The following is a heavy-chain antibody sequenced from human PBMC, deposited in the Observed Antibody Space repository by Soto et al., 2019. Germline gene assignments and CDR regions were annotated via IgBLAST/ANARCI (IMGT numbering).Heavy chain of an antibody. J-gene: IGHJ4*02. V-gene: IGHV4-39*01. CDR2: IYYSGST. CDR1: GGSISSSSYY. Sequence: SETLSLTCTVSGGSISSSSYYWGWIRQPPGKGLEWIGSIYYSGSTYYNPSLKSRVTISVDTSKNQFSLKLSSVTAADTAVYYCARRTILGYYFDYWGQGTLVTVS. CDR3: ARRTILGYYFDY. D-gene: IGHD3-3*01.